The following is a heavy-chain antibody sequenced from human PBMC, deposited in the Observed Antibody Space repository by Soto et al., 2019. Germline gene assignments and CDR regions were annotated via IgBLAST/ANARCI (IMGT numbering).Heavy chain of an antibody. CDR1: GFTFSSYS. J-gene: IGHJ6*02. D-gene: IGHD3-10*01. Sequence: GSLRLSCASSGFTFSSYSMNWVRQAPGKGLEWVSYISSSSSTIYYADSVKGRFTISRDNAKNSLYLQMNSLRDEDTAVYYCARDRPAIYGSGRHYGMDVWGQGTTVTVSS. V-gene: IGHV3-48*02. CDR2: ISSSSSTI. CDR3: ARDRPAIYGSGRHYGMDV.